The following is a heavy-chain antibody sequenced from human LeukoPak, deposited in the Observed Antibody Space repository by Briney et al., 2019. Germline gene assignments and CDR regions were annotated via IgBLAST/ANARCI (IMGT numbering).Heavy chain of an antibody. Sequence: SVKVSCKASGFTFTSSAVQWVRQARGQRLEWIGWIVVGSSNTNYAQKFQERVTITRDMSTSTAYMELSSLRSEDTAVYYCAVYCSSTSCPPNWFDPWGQGTLVTVSS. J-gene: IGHJ5*02. D-gene: IGHD2-2*01. V-gene: IGHV1-58*01. CDR1: GFTFTSSA. CDR3: AVYCSSTSCPPNWFDP. CDR2: IVVGSSNT.